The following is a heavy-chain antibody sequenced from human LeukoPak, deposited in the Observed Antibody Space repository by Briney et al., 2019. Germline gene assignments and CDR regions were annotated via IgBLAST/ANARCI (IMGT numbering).Heavy chain of an antibody. J-gene: IGHJ4*02. CDR3: ASVRDYSWAFDY. D-gene: IGHD4-17*01. V-gene: IGHV1-46*01. CDR2: IYPRDGST. Sequence: GASVKVSCKASGYTFTNNYLHWVRQAPGQGLEWMGMIYPRDGSTSYAQNFQGRVTVTRDTSTTTVHMELRGLRSEDTAVYYCASVRDYSWAFDYWGQGTLVTVSS. CDR1: GYTFTNNY.